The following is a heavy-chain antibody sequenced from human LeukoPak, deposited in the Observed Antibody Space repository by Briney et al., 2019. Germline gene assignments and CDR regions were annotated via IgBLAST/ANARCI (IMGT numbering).Heavy chain of an antibody. CDR1: GFTFSDYA. V-gene: IGHV3-23*01. CDR3: AKAGDFVWVGHRYPDY. CDR2: IDGSGATT. Sequence: QPGGSLRLSCAASGFTFSDYAMNWVRQSPGKGLDCVSTIDGSGATTYYEHSVKGRLTIPRDNSKNTLYLQLSGLRAEDTAVYYCAKAGDFVWVGHRYPDYWGQGTLVTVSS. D-gene: IGHD3-16*02. J-gene: IGHJ4*02.